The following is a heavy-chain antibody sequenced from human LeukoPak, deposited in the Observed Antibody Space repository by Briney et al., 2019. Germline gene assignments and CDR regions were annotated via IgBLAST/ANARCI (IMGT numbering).Heavy chain of an antibody. D-gene: IGHD3-22*01. V-gene: IGHV3-11*01. J-gene: IGHJ4*02. CDR1: GFTFSDYY. Sequence: GGSLRLSCAASGFTFSDYYMSWIRQAPGKGLEWVSYISSSGSTIYCADSVKGRFTISRDNAKNSLYLQMNSLRAEDTAVYYCARVLVAMIVEYYFDYWGQGTLVTVSS. CDR3: ARVLVAMIVEYYFDY. CDR2: ISSSGSTI.